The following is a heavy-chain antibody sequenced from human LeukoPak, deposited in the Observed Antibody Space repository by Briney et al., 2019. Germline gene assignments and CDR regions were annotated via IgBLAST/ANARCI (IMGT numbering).Heavy chain of an antibody. J-gene: IGHJ3*02. CDR1: GFTFSSYA. Sequence: GGSLRLSCAASGFTFSSYAMSWVRQAPGKGLEWVSAISGSGGSTYYADSVKGRFTISRDNAKNSLYLQMSSLRVEDTAVYYCARGALGMSGRIVDAFDIWGQGTRVTVSS. CDR2: ISGSGGST. CDR3: ARGALGMSGRIVDAFDI. V-gene: IGHV3-23*01. D-gene: IGHD1-14*01.